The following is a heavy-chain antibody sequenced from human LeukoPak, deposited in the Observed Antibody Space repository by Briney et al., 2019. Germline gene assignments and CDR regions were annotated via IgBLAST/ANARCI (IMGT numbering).Heavy chain of an antibody. J-gene: IGHJ6*02. V-gene: IGHV1-69*13. D-gene: IGHD2-8*01. CDR1: GGTFSSYA. Sequence: ASAKVSCKASGGTFSSYAISWVRQAPGQGLEWMGGIIPIFGTANYAQKFQGRVAITADESTSTAYMELSSLRSEDTAVYYCARGAGYCTNGVCYYYYYGMDVWGQGTTVTVSS. CDR3: ARGAGYCTNGVCYYYYYGMDV. CDR2: IIPIFGTA.